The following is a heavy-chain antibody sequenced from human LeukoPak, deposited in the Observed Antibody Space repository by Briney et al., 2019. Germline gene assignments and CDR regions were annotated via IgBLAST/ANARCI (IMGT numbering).Heavy chain of an antibody. CDR1: GFTFSNYP. CDR2: IDGSSSTI. V-gene: IGHV3-48*04. J-gene: IGHJ4*02. Sequence: PGGSLRLSCVASGFTFSNYPVIWVRQAPGKGLEWLSYIDGSSSTIYYEASVKGRFTISRDSAKNSVYLQMNSLRAEDTAVYYCARDYPQDPFDYWGQGTLVTVSS. D-gene: IGHD3-16*02. CDR3: ARDYPQDPFDY.